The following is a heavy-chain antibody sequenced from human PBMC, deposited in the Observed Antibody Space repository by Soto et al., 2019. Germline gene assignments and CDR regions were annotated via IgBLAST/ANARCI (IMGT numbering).Heavy chain of an antibody. J-gene: IGHJ3*01. Sequence: EVQLLESGGGLVQPGGSLRLSCAPSGFTFNDYPMSWVRQAPGKGLEWVSAVTGSGATTYYADFVKGRFTISRDNSKNTLDLQMKSLRAEDTALYYCARVSWYNSGRDGFALWGLGPVVTVS. D-gene: IGHD6-25*01. CDR1: GFTFNDYP. CDR2: VTGSGATT. CDR3: ARVSWYNSGRDGFAL. V-gene: IGHV3-23*01.